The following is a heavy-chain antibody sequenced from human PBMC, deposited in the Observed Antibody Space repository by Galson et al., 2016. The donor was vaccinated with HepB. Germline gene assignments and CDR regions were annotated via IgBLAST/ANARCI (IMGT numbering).Heavy chain of an antibody. CDR2: ISWNSGSI. D-gene: IGHD6-6*01. CDR3: AKDIEAWRIAATGYFDY. V-gene: IGHV3-9*01. J-gene: IGHJ4*02. Sequence: SLRLSCAGSGFTFDDHGMHWVRQAPGKGLEWVSSISWNSGSIAYADSVKGRFTISRGNAKNSLYLHMNSLRPEDTALYYCAKDIEAWRIAATGYFDYWGQGTLVTVSS. CDR1: GFTFDDHG.